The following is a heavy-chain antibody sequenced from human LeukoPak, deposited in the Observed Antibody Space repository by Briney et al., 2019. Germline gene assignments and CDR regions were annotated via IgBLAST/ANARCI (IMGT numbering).Heavy chain of an antibody. CDR1: GFTFSTYS. Sequence: PGGSLRLSCAASGFTFSTYSMNWVREAPGKGLEWVSSIATSSDYIYYAGSLKGRFTISRDNAKNSLYLHMNSLRPDDTAVYYCARGRSITILRGVAISDGFDIWGQGTKVTVS. J-gene: IGHJ3*02. CDR3: ARGRSITILRGVAISDGFDI. D-gene: IGHD3-10*01. CDR2: IATSSDYI. V-gene: IGHV3-21*06.